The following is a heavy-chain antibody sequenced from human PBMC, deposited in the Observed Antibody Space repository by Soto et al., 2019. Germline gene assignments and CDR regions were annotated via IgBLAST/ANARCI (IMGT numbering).Heavy chain of an antibody. D-gene: IGHD6-13*01. CDR2: IIPICGTE. CDR3: ARLAAACAFMGDY. CDR1: GCTFSSYA. V-gene: IGHV1-69*01. J-gene: IGHJ4*02. Sequence: QVQLVQSGAEVKKPGSSVKVSCKASGCTFSSYAISWVRQAPGQGLEWMGGIIPICGTENYAQKFQGRVTITADESTSTAYMGLSSLRSEDTAVYYCARLAAACAFMGDYWGQGTLVTVSS.